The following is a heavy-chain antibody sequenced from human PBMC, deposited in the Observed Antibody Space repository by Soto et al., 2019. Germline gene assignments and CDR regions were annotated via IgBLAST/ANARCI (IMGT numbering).Heavy chain of an antibody. V-gene: IGHV3-11*01. Sequence: PGGSLRLCCTASGCTFSDYYMTWIRQAPGEGLDWVSYIISSGSTKYYADSVKGRFTISRDNAKNSLYLQMNSLRAEDTAVYYCARAISGVGILDYWGQGT. J-gene: IGHJ4*02. CDR1: GCTFSDYY. D-gene: IGHD3-3*01. CDR3: ARAISGVGILDY. CDR2: IISSGSTK.